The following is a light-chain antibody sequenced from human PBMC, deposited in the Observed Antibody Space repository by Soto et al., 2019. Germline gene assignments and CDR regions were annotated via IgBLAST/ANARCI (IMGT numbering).Light chain of an antibody. Sequence: QSVLTQPPSASETPVQRVTISCSGSNSNVGRNTVHCYHHLPGTAPKLLIYGNNQRPSRAPDRFSGSTSDPSASLTLTRPRSEDESDYYCAALDDSLNGYGFGTGTKVTVL. CDR2: GNN. V-gene: IGLV1-44*01. CDR1: NSNVGRNT. J-gene: IGLJ1*01. CDR3: AALDDSLNGYG.